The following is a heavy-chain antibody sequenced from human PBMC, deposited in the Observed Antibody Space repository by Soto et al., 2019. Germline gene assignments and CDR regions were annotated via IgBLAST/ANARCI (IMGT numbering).Heavy chain of an antibody. J-gene: IGHJ4*02. Sequence: QVQLVESGGGVVQPGTSLRLSCAASGFTFSNFGMHWVRQAPGKGLEWLTAIWYDGNREYYVDSVKGRFTISRDNSKKTLYLHMNSLRVEDTAVYYCVRDIREYNNGFDYWGQGTLVTVSS. CDR2: IWYDGNRE. D-gene: IGHD1-20*01. CDR1: GFTFSNFG. V-gene: IGHV3-33*01. CDR3: VRDIREYNNGFDY.